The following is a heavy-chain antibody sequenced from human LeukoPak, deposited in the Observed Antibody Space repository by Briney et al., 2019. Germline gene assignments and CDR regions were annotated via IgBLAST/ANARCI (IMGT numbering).Heavy chain of an antibody. Sequence: SVKVSCKASGGTFSSYAISWVRQAPGQGLEWMGGIIPIFGTANYAQKFQGRVTITADESTSTAYMELSSLRSEDTAVYYCARAYCSGGSRYSEHFDYWGQGTLVTVSS. V-gene: IGHV1-69*13. CDR3: ARAYCSGGSRYSEHFDY. J-gene: IGHJ4*02. CDR1: GGTFSSYA. CDR2: IIPIFGTA. D-gene: IGHD2-15*01.